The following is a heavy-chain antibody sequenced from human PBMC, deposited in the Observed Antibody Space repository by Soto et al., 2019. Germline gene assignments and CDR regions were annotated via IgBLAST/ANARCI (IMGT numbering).Heavy chain of an antibody. V-gene: IGHV4-31*03. D-gene: IGHD2-2*01. CDR2: IHYSGSA. CDR3: AREVISVGASDAFDL. Sequence: QVQLQESGPGVVEPSQTLSLTCTVSGGSISSANHMWSWVRQHPVKGLEWIGYIHYSGSAYYNPSLKSRVSISVDTSKNQCSLNLNSVTAADTAVYYCAREVISVGASDAFDLWGQGTMVTVSS. CDR1: GGSISSANHM. J-gene: IGHJ3*01.